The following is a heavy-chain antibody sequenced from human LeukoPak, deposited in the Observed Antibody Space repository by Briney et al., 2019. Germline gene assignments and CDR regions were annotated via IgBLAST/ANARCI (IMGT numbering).Heavy chain of an antibody. CDR1: GLTFRNYA. J-gene: IGHJ4*02. V-gene: IGHV3-23*01. D-gene: IGHD3-22*01. CDR2: ICANDGNT. CDR3: AKSHPVTMIVVVISYFDY. Sequence: GGSLRLSCAASGLTFRNYAMSWVRQAPGKGLEWVSVICANDGNTYYADAVKGRFTISRDNSKDTLYLQMDSLRAEDTAVYYCAKSHPVTMIVVVISYFDYWGQGTLVTVSS.